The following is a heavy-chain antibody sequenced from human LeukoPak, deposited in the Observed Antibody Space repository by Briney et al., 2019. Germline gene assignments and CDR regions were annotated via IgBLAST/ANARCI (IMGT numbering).Heavy chain of an antibody. Sequence: GGSLRLSCAASGFTFSSYWMSWVRQAPGKGLEWVANIKQDGSEKYYVDSVKGRFTISRDNAKNSLYLQMNSLGAEDTAVYYCARAPYSSSWYDFDYWGQGTLVTVSS. CDR2: IKQDGSEK. V-gene: IGHV3-7*04. J-gene: IGHJ4*02. CDR1: GFTFSSYW. CDR3: ARAPYSSSWYDFDY. D-gene: IGHD6-13*01.